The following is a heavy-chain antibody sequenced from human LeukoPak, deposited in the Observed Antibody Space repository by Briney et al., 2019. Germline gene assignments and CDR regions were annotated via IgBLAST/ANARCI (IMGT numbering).Heavy chain of an antibody. V-gene: IGHV1-69*13. Sequence: SVKVSCKASGGTFSSYAISWVRQAPGQGLEWMGGIIPIFGTANYAQKFQGRVTITADESTSTAYMELSSLRSEDTAVYYCARADSSSSQASYYYYYMDVWGKGTTVTVSS. CDR1: GGTFSSYA. J-gene: IGHJ6*03. CDR2: IIPIFGTA. CDR3: ARADSSSSQASYYYYYMDV. D-gene: IGHD6-6*01.